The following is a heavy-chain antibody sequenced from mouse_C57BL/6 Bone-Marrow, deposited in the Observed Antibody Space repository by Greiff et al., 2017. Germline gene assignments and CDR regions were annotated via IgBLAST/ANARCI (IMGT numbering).Heavy chain of an antibody. Sequence: EVKVVESGGGLVKPGGSLKLSCAASGFTFSSYAMSWVRQTPEKRLEWVATISDGGSYTYYPDNVKGRFTISRDNAKNNLYLQMSHLKSEDTAMYYCEREEITTVVANYAMDYWGQGTSVTVSS. CDR2: ISDGGSYT. J-gene: IGHJ4*01. CDR1: GFTFSSYA. CDR3: EREEITTVVANYAMDY. V-gene: IGHV5-4*01. D-gene: IGHD1-1*01.